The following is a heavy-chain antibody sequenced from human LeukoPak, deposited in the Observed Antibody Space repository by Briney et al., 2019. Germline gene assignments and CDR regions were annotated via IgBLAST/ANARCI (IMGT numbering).Heavy chain of an antibody. CDR3: ARTPVVPAATHRDGMDV. D-gene: IGHD2-2*01. Sequence: ASVKVSCKASGYTFTSYDINWVRQATGQGLEWMGWMNPNSGNTDYAQKFQGRVTMTRNTSISTAYMELSSLRSEDTAVYYCARTPVVPAATHRDGMDVWGQGTTVTVSS. CDR1: GYTFTSYD. CDR2: MNPNSGNT. J-gene: IGHJ6*02. V-gene: IGHV1-8*01.